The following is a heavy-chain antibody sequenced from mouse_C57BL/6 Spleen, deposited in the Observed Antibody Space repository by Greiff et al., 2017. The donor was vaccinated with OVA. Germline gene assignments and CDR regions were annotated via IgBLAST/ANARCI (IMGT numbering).Heavy chain of an antibody. Sequence: GGGLVQPKGSLKLSCAASGFSFNTYAMNWVRQAPGKGLEWVARIRSKSNNYATYYADSVKDRFTISRDDSESMLYLQMNNLKTEDTAMYYCVRHDQRLLGFDYWGQGTTLTVSS. CDR2: IRSKSNNYAT. D-gene: IGHD2-3*01. CDR3: VRHDQRLLGFDY. V-gene: IGHV10-1*01. CDR1: GFSFNTYA. J-gene: IGHJ2*01.